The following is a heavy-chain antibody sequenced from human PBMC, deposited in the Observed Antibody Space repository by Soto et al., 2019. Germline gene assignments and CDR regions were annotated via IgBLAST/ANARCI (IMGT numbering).Heavy chain of an antibody. V-gene: IGHV4-31*01. CDR2: IYYSGST. J-gene: IGHJ5*02. CDR3: ARSVCP. CDR1: GGSISSGGYY. Sequence: QVQLQESGPGLVKPSQTLSLTCTVSGGSISSGGYYWNWLRQHPGKGLEWIGYIYYSGSTYYNPSLTHPVSISLDTSKNHFSPRLTSATAAYTALYYWARSVCPCGRGALVTVSS.